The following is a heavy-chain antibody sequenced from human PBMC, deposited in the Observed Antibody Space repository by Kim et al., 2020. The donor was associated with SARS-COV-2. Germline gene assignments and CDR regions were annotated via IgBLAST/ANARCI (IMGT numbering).Heavy chain of an antibody. CDR3: ARQDLYYYDSSGSFDY. D-gene: IGHD3-22*01. J-gene: IGHJ4*02. V-gene: IGHV1-3*01. Sequence: KFQGRVTMTRETSASTAYMELSSLRSEDTAVYYCARQDLYYYDSSGSFDYWGQGTLVTVSS.